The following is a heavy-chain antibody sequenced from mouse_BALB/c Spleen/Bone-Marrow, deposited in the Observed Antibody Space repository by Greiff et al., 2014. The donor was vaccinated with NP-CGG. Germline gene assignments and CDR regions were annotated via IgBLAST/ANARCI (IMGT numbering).Heavy chain of an antibody. Sequence: QVQLQQSGAELVRPGTSVNVSCKASGYAFTNYLIEWVKQRPGQGLEWIGVINPGSGGTNYNEKFKGKATLTADKSSSTAYMQFSSLTSDDSAVYFCARSYYGSPYFDYWGQGTTLTVSS. J-gene: IGHJ2*01. CDR1: GYAFTNYL. CDR2: INPGSGGT. CDR3: ARSYYGSPYFDY. D-gene: IGHD1-1*01. V-gene: IGHV1-54*01.